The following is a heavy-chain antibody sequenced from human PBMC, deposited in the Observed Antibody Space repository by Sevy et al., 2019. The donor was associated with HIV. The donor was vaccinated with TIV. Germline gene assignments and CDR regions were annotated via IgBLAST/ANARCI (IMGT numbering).Heavy chain of an antibody. CDR3: AKASCDRATCLPNDS. CDR2: ISDGGDTT. CDR1: GFTFSSYA. Sequence: GGSLRLSCSASGFTFSSYAMHWVRQAPGKGLEWVSSISDGGDTTSYAESVKGRFTISRDNSKNSLFLEMDSLRAEDTAVYYCAKASCDRATCLPNDSWGQGTLVTVSS. D-gene: IGHD3-22*01. V-gene: IGHV3-23*01. J-gene: IGHJ4*02.